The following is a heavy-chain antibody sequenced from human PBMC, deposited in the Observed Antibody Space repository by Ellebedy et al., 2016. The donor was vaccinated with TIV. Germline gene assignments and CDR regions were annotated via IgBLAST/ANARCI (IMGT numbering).Heavy chain of an antibody. J-gene: IGHJ6*02. D-gene: IGHD3-10*01. CDR2: IYYSGST. Sequence: SETLSLXXTVSGGSVSSGSYYWSWIRQPPGKGLEWIGYIYYSGSTNYNPSLKSRVTISVDTSKNQFSLKLSSVTAADTAVYYCARGLTYYYGSGSYYPFPPRYYYGMDVWGQGTTVTVSS. CDR3: ARGLTYYYGSGSYYPFPPRYYYGMDV. CDR1: GGSVSSGSYY. V-gene: IGHV4-61*01.